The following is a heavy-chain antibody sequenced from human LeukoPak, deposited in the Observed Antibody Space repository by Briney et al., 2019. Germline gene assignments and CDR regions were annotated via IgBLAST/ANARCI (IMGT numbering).Heavy chain of an antibody. CDR1: GYTFTGYY. Sequence: ASVKVSCKASGYTFTGYYLHWVQQAPGQGLEWMGWINPNSGGTDYAQKFQGRVTMTRDTSISTAYMELSRLRSDDTAVYYCARDRIAVAGTVDSWGQGTLVTVSS. CDR3: ARDRIAVAGTVDS. CDR2: INPNSGGT. D-gene: IGHD6-19*01. V-gene: IGHV1-2*02. J-gene: IGHJ4*02.